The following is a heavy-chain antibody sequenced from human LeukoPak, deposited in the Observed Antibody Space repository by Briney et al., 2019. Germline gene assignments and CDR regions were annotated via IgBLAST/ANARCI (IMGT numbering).Heavy chain of an antibody. D-gene: IGHD2-2*02. CDR1: GYTITGYY. CDR2: INPSGGST. CDR3: AAAGAAMAVVVTAAISRSWFDP. Sequence: ASVKVSCKASGYTITGYYMHCVRQAPGQGLEWMGWINPSGGSTSYAQKFQGRVTMTRDTSTSTVYMELSSLRSEDTAVYYCAAAGAAMAVVVTAAISRSWFDPWGQGTLVTVSS. J-gene: IGHJ5*02. V-gene: IGHV1-46*01.